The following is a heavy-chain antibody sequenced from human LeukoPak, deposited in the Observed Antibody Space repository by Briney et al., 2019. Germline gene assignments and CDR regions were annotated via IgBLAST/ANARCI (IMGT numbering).Heavy chain of an antibody. CDR2: ISGSGGST. CDR3: AKFKGGDYVAFDY. CDR1: GFTFSSYA. Sequence: GSLRLSCAASGFTFSSYAMSWVRQAPGKGLERVSAISGSGGSTYYADSVKGRFTISRDNSKNTLYLQMNSLRAEDTAVYYCAKFKGGDYVAFDYWGQGTLVTVSS. V-gene: IGHV3-23*01. J-gene: IGHJ4*02. D-gene: IGHD4-17*01.